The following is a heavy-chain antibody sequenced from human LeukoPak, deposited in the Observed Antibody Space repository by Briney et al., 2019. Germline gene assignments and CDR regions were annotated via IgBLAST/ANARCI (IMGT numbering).Heavy chain of an antibody. CDR3: ARAAYSSSADAFDI. V-gene: IGHV3-21*01. CDR1: GFTFSSYS. Sequence: PGGSLRLSCAASGFTFSSYSMNWVRQAPGKGLEWVSSISSSSSYIYYADSVKGRFTISRDNAKKSLYLQMNSLRAEDTAVYYCARAAYSSSADAFDIWGQGTMVTVSS. J-gene: IGHJ3*02. CDR2: ISSSSSYI. D-gene: IGHD6-13*01.